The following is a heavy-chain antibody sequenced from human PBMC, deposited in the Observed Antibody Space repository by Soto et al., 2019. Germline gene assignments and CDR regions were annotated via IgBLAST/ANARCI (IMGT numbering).Heavy chain of an antibody. CDR1: GFTFSSYA. Sequence: PGGSLRLSCAASGFTFSSYAMSWVRQAPGKGLEWVSSISGSGGGTYYADSVKGRFTFSRENSKSTMYLQMNSLRAEDTAVYYCAKFGMATTKRSPPYYIDYWGQGALVTVYS. CDR2: ISGSGGGT. CDR3: AKFGMATTKRSPPYYIDY. D-gene: IGHD1-1*01. J-gene: IGHJ4*02. V-gene: IGHV3-23*01.